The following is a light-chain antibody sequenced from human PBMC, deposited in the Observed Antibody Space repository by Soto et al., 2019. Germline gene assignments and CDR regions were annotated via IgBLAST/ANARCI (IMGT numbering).Light chain of an antibody. CDR1: QSVSSSY. CDR3: QRYDGSLWT. CDR2: GAS. V-gene: IGKV3-20*01. J-gene: IGKJ1*01. Sequence: EIVLTQSPGTLSLSPGERATLSCRASQSVSSSYLAWYQQKPGQAPRLLIFGASNRATGIPDSFSGSGSGTDFTLTISRLEPEDFAVYYCQRYDGSLWTFGQGT.